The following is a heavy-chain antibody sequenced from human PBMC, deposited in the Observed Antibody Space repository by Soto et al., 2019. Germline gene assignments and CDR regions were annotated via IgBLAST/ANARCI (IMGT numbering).Heavy chain of an antibody. V-gene: IGHV1-58*02. CDR1: GFTFTSSA. CDR3: AAVGAELRYFDYAFDI. Sequence: GASVKVSCKASGFTFTSSAMQWVRQARGQRLEWIGWIVVGSGNTNYAQKFQERVTITRDMSTSTAYMELSSLRSEDTAVYYCAAVGAELRYFDYAFDIWGQGTMVTVS. D-gene: IGHD3-9*01. J-gene: IGHJ3*02. CDR2: IVVGSGNT.